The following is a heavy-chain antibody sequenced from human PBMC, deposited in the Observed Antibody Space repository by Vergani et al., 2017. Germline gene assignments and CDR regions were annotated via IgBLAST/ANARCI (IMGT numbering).Heavy chain of an antibody. CDR2: ISGSGGST. CDR3: AKGGWYYDILTGYGGQYYFDY. CDR1: GFTFSSSA. V-gene: IGHV3-23*01. Sequence: EVQLLESGGGLVQPGGSLRLSCAASGFTFSSSAMSWVRQAPGKGLEWVSAISGSGGSTYYADSVKGRFTISRYNAKNTLYLQMNSLRAEDTAVYYCAKGGWYYDILTGYGGQYYFDYWGQGTLVTVSS. D-gene: IGHD3-9*01. J-gene: IGHJ4*02.